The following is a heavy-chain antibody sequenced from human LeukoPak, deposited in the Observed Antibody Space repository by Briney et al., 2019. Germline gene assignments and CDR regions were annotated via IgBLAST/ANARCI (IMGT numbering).Heavy chain of an antibody. Sequence: VSVKVSCKASGYTFTGYYMHWVRQAPGQGLEWMGWINPNSGGTNYAQKFQGRVTMTRDTSISTAYMELSRLRSDDTAVYYCAGPQYYDILTGYYTGYGMDVWGQGTTVTVSS. CDR2: INPNSGGT. CDR3: AGPQYYDILTGYYTGYGMDV. V-gene: IGHV1-2*02. J-gene: IGHJ6*02. D-gene: IGHD3-9*01. CDR1: GYTFTGYY.